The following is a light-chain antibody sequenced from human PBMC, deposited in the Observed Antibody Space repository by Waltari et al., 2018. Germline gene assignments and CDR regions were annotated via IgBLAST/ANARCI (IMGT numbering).Light chain of an antibody. J-gene: IGKJ4*01. V-gene: IGKV1-5*01. CDR2: DAS. CDR3: HQYTNFPLT. Sequence: DIQMTQSPSTLSASVGDRVTITCRASQSISAWLAWYQLRPGKAPKLLISDASILERGVPSRFRGSGSGTEFTLTINSLQPDDFATYYCHQYTNFPLTFGGGTTVEIK. CDR1: QSISAW.